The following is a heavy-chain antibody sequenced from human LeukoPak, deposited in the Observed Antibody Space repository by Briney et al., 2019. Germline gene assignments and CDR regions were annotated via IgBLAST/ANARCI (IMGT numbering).Heavy chain of an antibody. Sequence: SETLSLTCTVSGGSISSSSYYWAWIRQPPGKGLEWIGSVHYSGSTYYNPSLQSRVTISIDTSKNQFSLKLRFVTAADTAVYYCARVRCSGGSCPYYYYYYYMDVWGKGTTVTVSS. D-gene: IGHD2-15*01. V-gene: IGHV4-39*07. CDR2: VHYSGST. CDR1: GGSISSSSYY. J-gene: IGHJ6*03. CDR3: ARVRCSGGSCPYYYYYYYMDV.